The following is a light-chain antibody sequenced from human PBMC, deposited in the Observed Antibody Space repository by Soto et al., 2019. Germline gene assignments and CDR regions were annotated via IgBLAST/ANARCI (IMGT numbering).Light chain of an antibody. CDR1: SSDVGGYNY. Sequence: QSALTQPASVSGSPGQSITSSCTGTSSDVGGYNYVSWYQQHPGKAPKLMIYEVSNRPSGVSNRFSGSKSGNTASLTISGLQAEDEADYYCSSYTRSTTQVFGTGTKVAVL. J-gene: IGLJ1*01. CDR2: EVS. V-gene: IGLV2-14*01. CDR3: SSYTRSTTQV.